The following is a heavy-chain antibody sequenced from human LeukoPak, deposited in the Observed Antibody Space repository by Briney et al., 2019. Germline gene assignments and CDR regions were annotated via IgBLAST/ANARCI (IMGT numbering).Heavy chain of an antibody. CDR3: AKVAYYDILTGYMYYFDY. V-gene: IGHV3-23*01. CDR1: GFTFSSYA. CDR2: FSGIGGRT. Sequence: PGGSLRLSCAAYGFTFSSYAMSWVRQAPGKGLEWVSAFSGIGGRTYYADSVKGRFTISRDNSKNTLYLQMNSLRAEDTAVYYCAKVAYYDILTGYMYYFDYWGQGTLVTVSS. D-gene: IGHD3-9*01. J-gene: IGHJ4*02.